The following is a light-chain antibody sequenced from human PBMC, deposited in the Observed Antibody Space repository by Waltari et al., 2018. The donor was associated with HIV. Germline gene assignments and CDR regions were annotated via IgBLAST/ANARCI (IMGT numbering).Light chain of an antibody. CDR2: DAS. Sequence: EIVLTQSPATLSLSPGERATLSCGASQAVTSDFLAWYQQKPGLAPSLLIYDASNRATGIPDRFSGSGSGTDFTLTISSLQSEDFAVYYCQQYNNWPPLTFGGGTKVEIK. CDR1: QAVTSDF. J-gene: IGKJ4*01. CDR3: QQYNNWPPLT. V-gene: IGKV3D-20*01.